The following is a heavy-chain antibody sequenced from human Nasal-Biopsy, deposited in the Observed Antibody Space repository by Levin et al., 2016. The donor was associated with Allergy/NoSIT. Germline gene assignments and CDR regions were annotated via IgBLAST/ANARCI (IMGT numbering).Heavy chain of an antibody. CDR3: ANTQAASPPWYFDL. D-gene: IGHD6-13*01. J-gene: IGHJ2*01. Sequence: GGSLRLSCEASGFRFGTLGMHWVRQTPDKGLEWLANIWPDGTDRYYADSVKGRFTVSRDNSKNTLYLQMNNLRAEDTGVYYCANTQAASPPWYFDLWGRGTQVTVSS. CDR1: GFRFGTLG. V-gene: IGHV3-33*06. CDR2: IWPDGTDR.